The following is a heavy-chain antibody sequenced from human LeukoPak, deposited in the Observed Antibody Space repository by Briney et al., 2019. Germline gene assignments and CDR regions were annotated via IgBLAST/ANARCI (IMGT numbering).Heavy chain of an antibody. CDR1: GFTFSISA. Sequence: SVKVSFKASGFTFSISAMQWVRQARGQGGEWIGWIVVGRGNTNYAQKFQERGTITRDMSTSTAYMELSSLRSEDTAVYYCAAELELGSDAFDIWGQGTMVTVSS. J-gene: IGHJ3*02. CDR2: IVVGRGNT. V-gene: IGHV1-58*02. D-gene: IGHD1-7*01. CDR3: AAELELGSDAFDI.